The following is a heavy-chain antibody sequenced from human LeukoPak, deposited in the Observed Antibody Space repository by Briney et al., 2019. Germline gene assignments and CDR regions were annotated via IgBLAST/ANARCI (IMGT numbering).Heavy chain of an antibody. V-gene: IGHV3-53*01. CDR1: GFTVSRNY. J-gene: IGHJ3*02. Sequence: GGSLRLSCAASGFTVSRNYMSWVRQAPGRGLECVSVIYGGGPTYYADSVKGRFTISRDTAKNTLYLQMNSLRGEDTAVYFCARDLGIAGTTHAFDIWGHGTMVTVSS. CDR2: IYGGGPT. CDR3: ARDLGIAGTTHAFDI. D-gene: IGHD1-14*01.